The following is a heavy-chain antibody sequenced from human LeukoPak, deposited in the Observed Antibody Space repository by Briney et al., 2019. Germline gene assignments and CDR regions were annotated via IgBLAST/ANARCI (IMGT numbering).Heavy chain of an antibody. Sequence: GGSLRLSCTVSGFTFSSYWMHWVRQAPGKGLEWVANIKQDGSEKNYVDSVKGRFTISRDNAKNSLYLQMNSLRAEDTAVYYCVRSMDVWGQGTTVTVSS. CDR3: VRSMDV. V-gene: IGHV3-7*01. CDR1: GFTFSSYW. J-gene: IGHJ6*02. CDR2: IKQDGSEK.